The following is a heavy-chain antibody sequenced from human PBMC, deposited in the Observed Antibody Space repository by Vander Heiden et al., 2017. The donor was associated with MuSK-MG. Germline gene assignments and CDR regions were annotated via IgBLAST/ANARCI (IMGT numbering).Heavy chain of an antibody. CDR2: VSPDSTDT. V-gene: IGHV1-8*01. J-gene: IGHJ4*02. Sequence: QVQLVQSGAEVKKPGASVKVSCKASGYTFTNHDIHWVRQAPGQGLEWMGWVSPDSTDTGYAERLEGRLTMTTDTSTSTAYMELTRLKSEDTAVYYCARSRGYFDTSGLPDWGQGTLGTVS. CDR3: ARSRGYFDTSGLPD. D-gene: IGHD3-22*01. CDR1: GYTFTNHD.